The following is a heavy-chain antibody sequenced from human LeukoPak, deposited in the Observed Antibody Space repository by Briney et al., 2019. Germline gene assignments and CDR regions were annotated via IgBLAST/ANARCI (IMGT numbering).Heavy chain of an antibody. CDR3: ARDHNGRDC. CDR1: GFTFSYYW. D-gene: IGHD2-8*01. Sequence: GGSLRLSCAAFGFTFSYYWMHWVRQAPGKEPVWVSRINADGSSTTYADSVKGRFTISRDNAKNTMYLQMNGLRAEDTAVYYCARDHNGRDCWGQGTLVTVSS. J-gene: IGHJ4*02. CDR2: INADGSST. V-gene: IGHV3-74*01.